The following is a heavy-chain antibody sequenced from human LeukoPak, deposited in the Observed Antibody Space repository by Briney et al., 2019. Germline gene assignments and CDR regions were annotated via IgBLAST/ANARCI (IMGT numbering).Heavy chain of an antibody. CDR1: GGSISSGSYY. CDR3: ARFTRQLVSRYYYYMDV. CDR2: IYTSGST. J-gene: IGHJ6*03. Sequence: SETLSLTCTVSGGSISSGSYYWSWIRQPAGKGLEWIGRIYTSGSTNYNPSLKSRVTISVDTSKNQFSLKLSSVTAADTAVYYCARFTRQLVSRYYYYMDVWGKGTTVTVSS. D-gene: IGHD6-6*01. V-gene: IGHV4-61*02.